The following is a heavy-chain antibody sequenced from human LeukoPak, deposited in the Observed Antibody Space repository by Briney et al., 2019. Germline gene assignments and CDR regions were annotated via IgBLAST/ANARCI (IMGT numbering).Heavy chain of an antibody. CDR2: TYYSGST. V-gene: IGHV4-30-4*01. J-gene: IGHJ4*02. CDR1: GGSISSGDYY. D-gene: IGHD3-10*01. CDR3: AREDATMVRGGFDY. Sequence: SETLSLTCTVSGGSISSGDYYWSWIRQPPGKGLEWIGYTYYSGSTYYNPSLKSRVTISVDTSKNQFSLKLSSVTAADTAVYYCAREDATMVRGGFDYWGQGTLVTVSS.